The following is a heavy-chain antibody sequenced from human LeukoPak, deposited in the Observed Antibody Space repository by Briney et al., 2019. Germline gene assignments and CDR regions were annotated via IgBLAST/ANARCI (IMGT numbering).Heavy chain of an antibody. CDR2: INPNSGGT. Sequence: ASVKVSCKASGYTFTGYYMHWVRRAPGQGLEWMGWINPNSGGTNYAQKFQGRVTMTRDTSISTAYMELSRLRSDDTAVYYCAGTNVAGTYYYYYMDVWGKGTTVTVSS. V-gene: IGHV1-2*02. D-gene: IGHD6-19*01. CDR1: GYTFTGYY. CDR3: AGTNVAGTYYYYYMDV. J-gene: IGHJ6*03.